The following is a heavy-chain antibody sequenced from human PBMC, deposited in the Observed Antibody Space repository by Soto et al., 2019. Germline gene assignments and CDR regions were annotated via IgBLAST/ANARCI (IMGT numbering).Heavy chain of an antibody. V-gene: IGHV1-58*01. CDR3: AAVSDDFWSGWYGMDV. Sequence: SVKVSCKASGFTFTSSAVQWVRQARGQRLEWIGWIVVGSGNTNYAQKFQERVTITRDMSTSTAYMELSSLRSEDTAVYYCAAVSDDFWSGWYGMDVWGQGITVTVSS. CDR1: GFTFTSSA. J-gene: IGHJ6*02. D-gene: IGHD3-3*01. CDR2: IVVGSGNT.